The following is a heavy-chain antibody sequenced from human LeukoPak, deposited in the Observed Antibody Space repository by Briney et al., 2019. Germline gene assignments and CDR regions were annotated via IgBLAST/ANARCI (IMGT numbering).Heavy chain of an antibody. CDR3: ARALGRKTTVTLNWFDP. D-gene: IGHD4-17*01. V-gene: IGHV4-4*02. CDR1: SGSISSSNW. J-gene: IGHJ5*02. CDR2: IYHYGST. Sequence: SETLSLTCAVSSGSISSSNWWSRVRQPPGKGLEWIGEIYHYGSTNYNPSLKSRVTISVDKSKNHFSLKLSSVTAADTAVYYCARALGRKTTVTLNWFDPCGQGTLVTVSS.